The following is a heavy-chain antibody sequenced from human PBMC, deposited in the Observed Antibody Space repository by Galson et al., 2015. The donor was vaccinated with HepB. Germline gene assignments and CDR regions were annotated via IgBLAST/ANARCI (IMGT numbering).Heavy chain of an antibody. D-gene: IGHD3-10*01. CDR2: IDPSDSYT. V-gene: IGHV5-10-1*01. J-gene: IGHJ4*02. CDR3: ARHAYSRYYYGSGTLVY. CDR1: GYSFTSYW. Sequence: QSGAEVKKPGESLRISCKGSGYSFTSYWISWVRQMPGKGLEWIGRIDPSDSYTNYSPSFQGHVTISADKSISTAYLQWSSLKASDTAMYYCARHAYSRYYYGSGTLVYWGQGTLVTVSS.